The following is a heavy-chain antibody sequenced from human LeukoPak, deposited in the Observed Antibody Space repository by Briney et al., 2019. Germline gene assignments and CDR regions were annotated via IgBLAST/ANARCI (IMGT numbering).Heavy chain of an antibody. Sequence: GASVKVSCKASGYTFSDYYLRWVRQAPGHGLEWMGWINPHSGGTHYAQKFQGRVTMTRDTSISTAYMELSSLRSDDTAVYFCAREIVATIGGAFDIWGQGTMVTVSS. V-gene: IGHV1-2*02. J-gene: IGHJ3*02. CDR2: INPHSGGT. D-gene: IGHD5-12*01. CDR3: AREIVATIGGAFDI. CDR1: GYTFSDYY.